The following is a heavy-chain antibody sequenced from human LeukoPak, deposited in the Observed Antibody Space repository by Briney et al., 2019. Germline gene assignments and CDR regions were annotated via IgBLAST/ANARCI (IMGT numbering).Heavy chain of an antibody. J-gene: IGHJ4*02. CDR3: AREMGHGGYFDY. V-gene: IGHV1-18*01. CDR1: GYTFTTYA. D-gene: IGHD4-23*01. Sequence: ASVKVSCKASGYTFTTYAISWGRQAPGQGPEWMGWISANNGNSQYAQKLQGRVTMTTDTSTSTAYMELRSLRSEDTVVYYCAREMGHGGYFDYWAQGPRDPVSS. CDR2: ISANNGNS.